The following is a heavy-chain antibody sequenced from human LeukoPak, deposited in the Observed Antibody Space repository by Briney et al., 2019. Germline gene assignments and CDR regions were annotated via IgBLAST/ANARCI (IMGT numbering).Heavy chain of an antibody. CDR2: ISYDGSNK. CDR1: GFTFSSYA. D-gene: IGHD1-26*01. CDR3: ASIFIVGATTWDY. Sequence: GGSLRLSCAASGFTFSSYAMHWVRQAPGKGLEWVAVISYDGSNKYYADSVKGRFTISRDNSKNTLYLQMNSLRAEDTAVYYCASIFIVGATTWDYWGQGTLVTVSS. J-gene: IGHJ4*02. V-gene: IGHV3-30-3*01.